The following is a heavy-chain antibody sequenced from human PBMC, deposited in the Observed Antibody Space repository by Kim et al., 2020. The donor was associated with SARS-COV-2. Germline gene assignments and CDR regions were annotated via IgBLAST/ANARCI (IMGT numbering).Heavy chain of an antibody. V-gene: IGHV4-39*01. CDR3: ARQKRSYFDY. CDR2: IYYSGST. CDR1: GGSISSSSYY. D-gene: IGHD3-10*01. J-gene: IGHJ4*02. Sequence: SETLSLTCTVSGGSISSSSYYWGWIRQPPGKGLEWIGSIYYSGSTYYNPSLKRRVTISVDPSKNQFSLMLSTGTAADTAVYYCARQKRSYFDYWGQGTLVPVSS.